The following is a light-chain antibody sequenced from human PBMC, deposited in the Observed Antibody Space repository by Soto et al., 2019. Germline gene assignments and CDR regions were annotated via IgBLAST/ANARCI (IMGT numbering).Light chain of an antibody. V-gene: IGKV3-20*01. J-gene: IGKJ3*01. CDR2: GAS. CDR3: QQYGSSTGFT. CDR1: QSLSSSY. Sequence: EIVMTQSPGTLSLSPGERATLSCRAGQSLSSSYFACYQQKPAQAPRLLIYGASSRATGIPDRFSGSGSGTDFTLTISRLEPEDFAVYYCQQYGSSTGFTFGPGTKVDIK.